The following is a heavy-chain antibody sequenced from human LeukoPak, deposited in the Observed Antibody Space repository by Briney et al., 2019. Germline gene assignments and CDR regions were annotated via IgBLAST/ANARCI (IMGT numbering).Heavy chain of an antibody. CDR2: IYTSGST. D-gene: IGHD6-13*01. CDR1: GGSISSGSYY. Sequence: PSETLSLTCTVSGGSISSGSYYWGWIRQPAGKGLEWIGRIYTSGSTNYNPSLKSRVTISVDTSKNQFSLKLSSVNAADTAVYYCARIMGILSSSWSGDYWGQGNLVTVSS. V-gene: IGHV4-61*02. J-gene: IGHJ4*02. CDR3: ARIMGILSSSWSGDY.